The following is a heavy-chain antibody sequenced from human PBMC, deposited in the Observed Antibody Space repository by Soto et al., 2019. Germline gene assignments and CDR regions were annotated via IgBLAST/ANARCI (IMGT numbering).Heavy chain of an antibody. V-gene: IGHV4-59*01. Sequence: SETLSLTCTVSGGSISSYYWSWIRQPPGKGLEWIGYIYYSGSTNYNPSLKSRVTISVDTSKNQFSLKLSSVTAADTAVYYCARGYGVYADYWGQGALFTVSS. CDR2: IYYSGST. CDR3: ARGYGVYADY. D-gene: IGHD5-12*01. J-gene: IGHJ4*02. CDR1: GGSISSYY.